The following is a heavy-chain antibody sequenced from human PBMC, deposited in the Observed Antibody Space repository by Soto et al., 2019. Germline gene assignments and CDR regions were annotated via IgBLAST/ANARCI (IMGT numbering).Heavy chain of an antibody. CDR1: GVSFSGYY. D-gene: IGHD6-6*01. CDR2: INHSGGT. CDR3: ARTSRFDY. Sequence: QVLLQQWGAGLLKPSETLSLTCAVYGVSFSGYYWSWIRQPPGKGLEWIGEINHSGGTNYNPSLKSQVTISVDTYKNQFSLKLSSVTAADSAVYYCARTSRFDYWGQGTLVTVSS. V-gene: IGHV4-34*01. J-gene: IGHJ4*02.